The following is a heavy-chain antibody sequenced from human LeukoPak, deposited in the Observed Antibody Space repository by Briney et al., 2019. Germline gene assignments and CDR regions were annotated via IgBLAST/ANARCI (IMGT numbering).Heavy chain of an antibody. V-gene: IGHV3-21*01. CDR2: ISGSGSYI. Sequence: GGSLRLSCAASGFTFSSYAMNWVRQAPGKGLEWVSSISGSGSYIHYADSMEGRFTISRDNAKKSVYLHMSRLRAEDTAVYYCARGLGSGDYVANTFDFWGRGTTV. CDR1: GFTFSSYA. J-gene: IGHJ3*01. D-gene: IGHD4-17*01. CDR3: ARGLGSGDYVANTFDF.